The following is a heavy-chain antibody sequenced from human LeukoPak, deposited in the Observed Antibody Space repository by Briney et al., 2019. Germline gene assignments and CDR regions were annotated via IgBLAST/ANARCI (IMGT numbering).Heavy chain of an antibody. D-gene: IGHD4-11*01. J-gene: IGHJ4*02. CDR2: ISYDGSNK. CDR3: ARENNSNYDFDY. Sequence: GGSLRLSCAASGFTFSSYAMHWVRQAPGKGLEWVAVISYDGSNKYYADSVKGRFTISRDNSKNTLYLQMNSLRAEDTAVYYCARENNSNYDFDYWGQGTLVTVSS. V-gene: IGHV3-30-3*01. CDR1: GFTFSSYA.